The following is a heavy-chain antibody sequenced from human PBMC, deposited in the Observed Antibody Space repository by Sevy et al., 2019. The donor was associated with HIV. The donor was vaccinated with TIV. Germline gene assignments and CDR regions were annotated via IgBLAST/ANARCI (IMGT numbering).Heavy chain of an antibody. J-gene: IGHJ4*02. CDR2: IYPSGNT. CDR1: GGSISGSY. V-gene: IGHV4-4*07. Sequence: SETLSLTCTVSGGSISGSYWSWIRQSAGKGLEWIGRIYPSGNTNYNPSLKSRVTMSVDTSKNHFSLKRTSVTAADTAAYYCAREDSSTWCFHFWGQGTLVTVSS. CDR3: AREDSSTWCFHF. D-gene: IGHD6-13*01.